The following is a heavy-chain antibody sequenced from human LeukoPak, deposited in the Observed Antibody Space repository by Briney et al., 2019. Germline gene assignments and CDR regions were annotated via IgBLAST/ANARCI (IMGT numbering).Heavy chain of an antibody. CDR2: ISATGGGT. Sequence: GGSLRLSCVVSGFTFSTYAMRWIRQAPGKGLEWVSSISATGGGTAYADSVKGRFTISRDNVKNLLYLQMNSLRVEDTAVYYCARVRIAAAGRYFDYWGQGTLVTVSS. V-gene: IGHV3-23*01. CDR1: GFTFSTYA. J-gene: IGHJ4*02. D-gene: IGHD6-13*01. CDR3: ARVRIAAAGRYFDY.